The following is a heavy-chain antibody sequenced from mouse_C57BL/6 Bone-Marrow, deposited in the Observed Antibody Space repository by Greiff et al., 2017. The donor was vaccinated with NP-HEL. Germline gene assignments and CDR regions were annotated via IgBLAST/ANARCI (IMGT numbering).Heavy chain of an antibody. Sequence: QVQLQQSGAELARPGASVKLSCKASGYTFTSYGISWVKQRTGQGLEWTGEIYPRSGNTYYNEKFKGKATLTADKSSSTAYMELRSLTSEDSAVYFCARWYYGISSAMDYWGQGTSVTVSS. V-gene: IGHV1-81*01. D-gene: IGHD1-1*01. CDR2: IYPRSGNT. J-gene: IGHJ4*01. CDR1: GYTFTSYG. CDR3: ARWYYGISSAMDY.